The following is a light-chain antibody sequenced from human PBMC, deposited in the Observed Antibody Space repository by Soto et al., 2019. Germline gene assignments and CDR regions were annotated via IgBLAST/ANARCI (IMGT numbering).Light chain of an antibody. CDR1: SSDVGGYNY. J-gene: IGLJ1*01. V-gene: IGLV2-8*01. CDR2: EVT. CDR3: CSYAGGSNV. Sequence: QSALTQPPSASGSPGQSVTISCTGTSSDVGGYNYVSWYQQHPGKAPKLMIYEVTKRPSGVPDRFSGSKSGNTASLTVSGLQAEDEADYYCCSYAGGSNVFGAGTKVTVL.